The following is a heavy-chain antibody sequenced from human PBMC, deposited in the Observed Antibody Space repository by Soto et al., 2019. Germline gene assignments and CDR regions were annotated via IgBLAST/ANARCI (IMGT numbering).Heavy chain of an antibody. CDR3: ARYGSGSYYPIGYFDY. D-gene: IGHD3-10*01. Sequence: SETLSLTCTVSGGSISSSSYYWGWIRQPPGEGLEWIGSIYYSGSTYYNPSLKSRVTISVDTSKNQFSLKLSSVTAADTAVYYCARYGSGSYYPIGYFDYWGQGTLVTVSS. V-gene: IGHV4-39*01. CDR2: IYYSGST. J-gene: IGHJ4*02. CDR1: GGSISSSSYY.